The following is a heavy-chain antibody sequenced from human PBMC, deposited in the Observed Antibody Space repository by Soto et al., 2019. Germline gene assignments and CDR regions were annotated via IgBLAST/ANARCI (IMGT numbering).Heavy chain of an antibody. CDR1: GFHFTSHS. CDR2: ISYDGSTK. D-gene: IGHD4-17*01. J-gene: IGHJ5*02. Sequence: GGSQRLPCASYGFHFTSHSMNLVRQAPGKGLEWVAIISYDGSTKYYADSVKGRFTISRDNAKNTVYLHLNSLRGEDTAVYFCARAQSSTVITSTHFDPWGQGILVTVSA. V-gene: IGHV3-30-3*01. CDR3: ARAQSSTVITSTHFDP.